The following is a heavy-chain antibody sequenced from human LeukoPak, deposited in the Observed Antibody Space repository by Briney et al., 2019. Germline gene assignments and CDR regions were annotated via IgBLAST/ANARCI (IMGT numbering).Heavy chain of an antibody. CDR1: GDSVSNNTAT. CDR3: VRDDIGEN. CDR2: TYYRSQWYN. D-gene: IGHD3-16*01. Sequence: SQTLSLICAISGDSVSNNTATWNWIRQSPSRVLERLGRTYYRSQWYNDYAVAVKNRITISPDTSKNQFSLQLNSVTPDDTAMYYCVRDDIGENWGQGTLVTVSS. J-gene: IGHJ4*02. V-gene: IGHV6-1*01.